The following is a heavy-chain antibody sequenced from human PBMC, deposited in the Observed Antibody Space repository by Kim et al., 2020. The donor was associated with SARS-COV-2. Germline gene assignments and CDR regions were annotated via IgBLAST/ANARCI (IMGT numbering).Heavy chain of an antibody. Sequence: GGSLRLSCAASGFTFSSYGMHWVRQAPDKGLEWVAVISYDGSNKYYADSEKGRFTISRDNSKNTLYLRMNSLRAEDTGVYYCAKATSSGYYYGIDVRGQGTTVTVSS. D-gene: IGHD3-22*01. V-gene: IGHV3-30*18. CDR3: AKATSSGYYYGIDV. CDR2: ISYDGSNK. J-gene: IGHJ6*02. CDR1: GFTFSSYG.